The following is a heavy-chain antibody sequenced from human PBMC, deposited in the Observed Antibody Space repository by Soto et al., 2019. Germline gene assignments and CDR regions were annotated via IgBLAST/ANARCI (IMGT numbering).Heavy chain of an antibody. J-gene: IGHJ5*02. V-gene: IGHV2-5*02. Sequence: QITLKESGPTLVKPTQTLTLTCTFSGFSLSTSGVGVGWIRQPPGKALEWLALIYWDDDKRYSPSLKSRLTITQDTSKHQVVLTMTNMDPVDTATYYFAHSLYDYVWGTNWFDPWGQGTLVTVSS. CDR3: AHSLYDYVWGTNWFDP. CDR2: IYWDDDK. CDR1: GFSLSTSGVG. D-gene: IGHD3-16*01.